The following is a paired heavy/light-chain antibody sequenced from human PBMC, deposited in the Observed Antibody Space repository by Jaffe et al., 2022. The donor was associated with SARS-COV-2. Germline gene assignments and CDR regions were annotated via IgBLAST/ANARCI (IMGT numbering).Light chain of an antibody. CDR3: MQALQTPPNT. Sequence: DIVMTQSPLSLPVTPGEPASISCRSSQSLLHSNGYNYLDWYLQKPGQSPQLLIYLGSNRASGVPDRFSGSGSGTDFTLKISRVEAEDVGVYYCMQALQTPPNTFGQGTKLEIK. CDR2: LGS. J-gene: IGKJ2*01. CDR1: QSLLHSNGYNY. V-gene: IGKV2-28*01.
Heavy chain of an antibody. V-gene: IGHV1-69*02. CDR3: ARHQYYYGSGSYYRGGPYYYYYGMDV. CDR1: GGTFSSYT. Sequence: QVQLVQSGAEVKKPGSSVKVSCKASGGTFSSYTISWVRQAPGQGLEWMGRIIPILGIANYAQKFQGRVTITADKSTSTAYMELSSLRSEDTAVYYCARHQYYYGSGSYYRGGPYYYYYGMDVWGQGTTVTVSS. CDR2: IIPILGIA. D-gene: IGHD3-10*01. J-gene: IGHJ6*02.